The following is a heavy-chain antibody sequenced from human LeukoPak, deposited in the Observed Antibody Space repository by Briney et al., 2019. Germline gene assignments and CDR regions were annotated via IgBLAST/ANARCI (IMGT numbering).Heavy chain of an antibody. Sequence: GGSLRLSCAASGFTFSSYSMNWVRQAPGKGLEWVSSISSSSSYIYYADSVKGRFTISRDNAKNSLYLQMNSLRAEDTAVYYCAKVYYYGSGSWGPFDYWGQGTLVTVSS. CDR3: AKVYYYGSGSWGPFDY. D-gene: IGHD3-10*01. CDR2: ISSSSSYI. V-gene: IGHV3-21*04. J-gene: IGHJ4*02. CDR1: GFTFSSYS.